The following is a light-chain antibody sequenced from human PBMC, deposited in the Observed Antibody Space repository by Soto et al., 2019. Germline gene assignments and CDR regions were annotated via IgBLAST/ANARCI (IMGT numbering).Light chain of an antibody. J-gene: IGKJ1*01. CDR1: QSLGSW. CDR2: DAS. CDR3: QQYDTFTK. Sequence: DIRMTQSPSTLSASVGDRVTITCRASQSLGSWLAWYQQKPGKAPKLLIFDASSLQRGVPSRFTGSGSGTEFTITITSLKPYDFANYYCQQYDTFTKFGQGPKVDIK. V-gene: IGKV1-5*01.